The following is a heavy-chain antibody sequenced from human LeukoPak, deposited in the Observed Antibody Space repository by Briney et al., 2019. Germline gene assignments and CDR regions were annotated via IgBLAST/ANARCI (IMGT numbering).Heavy chain of an antibody. D-gene: IGHD6-6*01. J-gene: IGHJ4*02. V-gene: IGHV4-34*01. Sequence: SETLSLTCAVYGASFSGYYWSWIRQPPGKGLAWIGEINHSGSTNYNPSLKSRVTISVDTSKNQFSLKLSSVTAADTAVYYCARTLAARPFGLDYWGQGTLVTVSS. CDR3: ARTLAARPFGLDY. CDR1: GASFSGYY. CDR2: INHSGST.